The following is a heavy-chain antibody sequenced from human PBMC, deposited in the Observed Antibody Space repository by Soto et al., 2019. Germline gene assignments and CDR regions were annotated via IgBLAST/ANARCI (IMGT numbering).Heavy chain of an antibody. Sequence: QVQLVESGGCVVQPGRSLRLSCAASGFTFSTYAMHWVRQAPGKGLEWVAIISYDGSNNYYADSVKGRFTISRDNSKNTLYLQMNSLRPEDTAVYYCATYGSGSAYYYGLDVWGQGTTVTVSS. CDR3: ATYGSGSAYYYGLDV. CDR2: ISYDGSNN. CDR1: GFTFSTYA. D-gene: IGHD3-10*01. V-gene: IGHV3-30-3*01. J-gene: IGHJ6*02.